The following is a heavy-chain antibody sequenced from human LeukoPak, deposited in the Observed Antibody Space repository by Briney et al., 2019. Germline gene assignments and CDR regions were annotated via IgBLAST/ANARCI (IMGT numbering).Heavy chain of an antibody. CDR1: GGSFSGYY. J-gene: IGHJ4*02. D-gene: IGHD1-26*01. Sequence: SETLSLTCAVYGGSFSGYYWSWIRQPPGKGLEWIGEINHSGSTNYNPSLKSRVTISVDTSKNQFSLKLSSVTAADTAVYYCARVRYSGTLDYWGQGTLVTVS. V-gene: IGHV4-34*01. CDR2: INHSGST. CDR3: ARVRYSGTLDY.